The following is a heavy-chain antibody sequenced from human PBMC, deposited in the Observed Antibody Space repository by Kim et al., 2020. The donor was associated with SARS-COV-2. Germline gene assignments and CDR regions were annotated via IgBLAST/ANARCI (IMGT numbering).Heavy chain of an antibody. D-gene: IGHD3-22*01. CDR3: ATAETYYYDSSGYYDY. Sequence: ASVKVSCKVSGYTLTALSMHWVRQAPGKGLEWMGGFDPEDGETIYAQKFQGRVTMTEDTSTDTAYMELSSLRSEDTAVYYCATAETYYYDSSGYYDYWGQGTLVTVSS. CDR2: FDPEDGET. V-gene: IGHV1-24*01. CDR1: GYTLTALS. J-gene: IGHJ4*02.